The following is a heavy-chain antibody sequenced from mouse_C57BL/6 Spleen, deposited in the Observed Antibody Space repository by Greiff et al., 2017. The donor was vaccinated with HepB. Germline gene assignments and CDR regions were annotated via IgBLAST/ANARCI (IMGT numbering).Heavy chain of an antibody. V-gene: IGHV3-1*01. CDR3: ARDNGLTYYSNWYFDV. CDR2: ISYSGST. CDR1: GYSITSGYD. Sequence: EVKLMESGPGMVKPSQSLSLTCTVTGYSITSGYDWHWIRHFPGNKLEWMCYISYSGSTNYNPSLKSRISITHDTSKNHFFLKLNSVTTEDTATYYCARDNGLTYYSNWYFDVWGTGTTVTVSS. J-gene: IGHJ1*03. D-gene: IGHD2-5*01.